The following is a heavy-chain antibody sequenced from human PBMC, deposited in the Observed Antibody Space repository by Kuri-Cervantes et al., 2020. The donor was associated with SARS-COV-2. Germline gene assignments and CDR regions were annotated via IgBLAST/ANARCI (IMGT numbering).Heavy chain of an antibody. CDR1: GYTFTGYY. CDR3: TSHHYDSNVSPVFDV. V-gene: IGHV1-46*01. J-gene: IGHJ3*01. Sequence: ASVKVSCKASGYTFTGYYMHWVRQAPGQGLEWMGIINPSGGSTSYAQKFQGRVTMTRDTSTSTVYMELSSLRSEDTAMYYCTSHHYDSNVSPVFDVWGQGTMVTVSS. CDR2: INPSGGST. D-gene: IGHD3-22*01.